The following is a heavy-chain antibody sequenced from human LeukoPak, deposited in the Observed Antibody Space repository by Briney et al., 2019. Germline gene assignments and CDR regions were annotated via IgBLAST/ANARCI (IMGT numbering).Heavy chain of an antibody. J-gene: IGHJ4*02. V-gene: IGHV3-30*04. D-gene: IGHD3-3*01. CDR2: ISYDGTDK. CDR3: AIIGVTNTTNDC. CDR1: GFTFSSYA. Sequence: QAGGSLRLSCAASGFTFSSYAMHWVRQAPGKGLEWVAVISYDGTDKHYADSVKGRFTISRDNSKNTLYLQMNSLGAEDTAVYYCAIIGVTNTTNDCWGQGALVVVSS.